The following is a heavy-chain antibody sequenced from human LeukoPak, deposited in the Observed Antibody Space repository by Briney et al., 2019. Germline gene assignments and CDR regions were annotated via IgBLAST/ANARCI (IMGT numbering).Heavy chain of an antibody. J-gene: IGHJ4*02. Sequence: PGGSLRLSCAASGFTFSSYSMNWVRQAPGKGLEWVSFISSSSSYIYYADSLKGRFTISRDNAKNSLYLQMNSLRAEDTAVYYCAGGTMFPYYFDYWGQGTLVTVSS. CDR1: GFTFSSYS. CDR3: AGGTMFPYYFDY. D-gene: IGHD3-10*02. V-gene: IGHV3-21*01. CDR2: ISSSSSYI.